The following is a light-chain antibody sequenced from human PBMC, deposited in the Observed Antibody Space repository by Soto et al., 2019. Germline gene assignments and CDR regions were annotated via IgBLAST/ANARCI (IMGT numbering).Light chain of an antibody. J-gene: IGKJ1*01. CDR2: GAS. CDR3: QQYESART. Sequence: EIVLTQSPGTLSLSPGERATLSCRASQIVTNSYLAWYQQKPGQAPRLLIYGASTRATGIPDRFSGSGSGTEFTLIISRLEPEYFAVYSCQQYESARTFGQGTKVDIK. CDR1: QIVTNSY. V-gene: IGKV3-20*01.